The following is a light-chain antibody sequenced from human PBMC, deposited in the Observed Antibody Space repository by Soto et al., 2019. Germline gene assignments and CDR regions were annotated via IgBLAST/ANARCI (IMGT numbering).Light chain of an antibody. J-gene: IGKJ1*01. V-gene: IGKV3-20*01. Sequence: DIVLTQSPDTLSLSPGERATLSCRASQSVASLYLAWYQQKPGQAPRLLIFGASSRASGIPDRFSGSGSGTDFTLTISRLEPEDFALYYCQHYGDSSWTCGQGTRVDIK. CDR2: GAS. CDR1: QSVASLY. CDR3: QHYGDSSWT.